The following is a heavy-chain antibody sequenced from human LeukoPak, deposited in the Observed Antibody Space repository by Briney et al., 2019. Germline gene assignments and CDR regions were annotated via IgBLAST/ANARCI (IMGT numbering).Heavy chain of an antibody. V-gene: IGHV3-7*01. J-gene: IGHJ4*02. Sequence: PGGSLRLSCAAFGFTFNNYWMSWIRQAPGKGLEWVANINQDGSGKHYVDSVKGRFTTSRDNAKNSLYLQMNSLRAEDTAVYFCAKASIAGAIGVLDYWGQGTLVTVSS. CDR2: INQDGSGK. D-gene: IGHD1-26*01. CDR1: GFTFNNYW. CDR3: AKASIAGAIGVLDY.